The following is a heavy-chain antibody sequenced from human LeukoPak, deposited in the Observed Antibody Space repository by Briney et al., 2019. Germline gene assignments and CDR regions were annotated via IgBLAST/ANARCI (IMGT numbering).Heavy chain of an antibody. Sequence: GGSLRLSCAASGFTFSDTWMHWVRQAPGKGLVWVSIIFGAGKNTTYYADSVKGRFTVSRDNSKNTLYLQMTSLRPEDTAIYYCAKRNTVVRGGPSFDYWGQGILVAVSS. CDR2: IFGAGKNTT. D-gene: IGHD3-10*01. CDR1: GFTFSDTW. J-gene: IGHJ4*02. V-gene: IGHV3-23*03. CDR3: AKRNTVVRGGPSFDY.